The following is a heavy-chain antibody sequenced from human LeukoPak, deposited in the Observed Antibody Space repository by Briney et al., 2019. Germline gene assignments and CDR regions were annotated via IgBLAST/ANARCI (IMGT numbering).Heavy chain of an antibody. Sequence: GGSLRLSCAASGFTFSSYGMHWVRQAPGKGLEWVAFIRYDGSNKYYADSVKGRFTISRDNSKNTLYLQMDSLRAEDTAVYYCAKDVGDRGRAFDIWGQGTMVTVSS. CDR3: AKDVGDRGRAFDI. D-gene: IGHD3-10*01. V-gene: IGHV3-30*02. J-gene: IGHJ3*02. CDR1: GFTFSSYG. CDR2: IRYDGSNK.